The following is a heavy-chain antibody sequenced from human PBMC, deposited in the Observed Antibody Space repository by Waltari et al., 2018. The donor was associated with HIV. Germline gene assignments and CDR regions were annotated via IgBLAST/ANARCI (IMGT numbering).Heavy chain of an antibody. CDR1: GFTFTSSA. CDR3: AAGGGGTVTHEGDYYYGMDV. J-gene: IGHJ6*02. Sequence: QMQLVQSGPEVKKPGTSVKVSCKASGFTFTSSAMQWVRQARGQRLEWIGWIVVGSGNTNYAQKFQERVTITRDMSTSTAYMELSSLRSEDTAVYYCAAGGGGTVTHEGDYYYGMDVWGQGTTVTVSS. CDR2: IVVGSGNT. V-gene: IGHV1-58*02. D-gene: IGHD4-17*01.